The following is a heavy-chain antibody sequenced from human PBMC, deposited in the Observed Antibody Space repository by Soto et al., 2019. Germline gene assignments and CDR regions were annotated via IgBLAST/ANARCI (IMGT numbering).Heavy chain of an antibody. CDR1: GFTFSNYW. Sequence: EVQLVQSGGGLVQPGGSLRLSCVASGFTFSNYWMTWVRQAPGMGLEWVAGIKEDGSEEGYVDSVKGRFSISRDNAKTSRSLQMDKMRAEPTAVDSCATALSSSGSNFEYWGHGSLVTVSS. CDR2: IKEDGSEE. J-gene: IGHJ4*01. V-gene: IGHV3-7*01. D-gene: IGHD2-15*01. CDR3: ATALSSSGSNFEY.